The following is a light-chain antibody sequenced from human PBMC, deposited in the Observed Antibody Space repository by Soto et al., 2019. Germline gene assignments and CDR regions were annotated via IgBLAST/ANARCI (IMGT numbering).Light chain of an antibody. CDR2: DVT. Sequence: QSVLTQPASVSGSPPQPITPPCTGTSNDIGGYNYVSWYQQFPGKAPKLIIYDVTNRPSGVSFRFSGSKSGNTASLTISGLQAEDEAGYHCSSYSSPSTRRLFGAGTKVTVL. CDR1: SNDIGGYNY. V-gene: IGLV2-14*03. CDR3: SSYSSPSTRRL. J-gene: IGLJ1*01.